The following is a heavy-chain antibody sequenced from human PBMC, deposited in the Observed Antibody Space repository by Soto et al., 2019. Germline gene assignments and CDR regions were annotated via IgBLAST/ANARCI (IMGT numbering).Heavy chain of an antibody. Sequence: PSETLSLTCTVSGGSISSYYWSWIRQPPGKGLEWIGYIYYSGSTNYNPSLKSRVTISVDTSKNQFSLKLSSVTAADTAVYYCAAHVRSSRRYFCDSSGYWDYWGQGTLVTVSS. V-gene: IGHV4-59*08. CDR1: GGSISSYY. D-gene: IGHD3-22*01. CDR3: AAHVRSSRRYFCDSSGYWDY. J-gene: IGHJ4*02. CDR2: IYYSGST.